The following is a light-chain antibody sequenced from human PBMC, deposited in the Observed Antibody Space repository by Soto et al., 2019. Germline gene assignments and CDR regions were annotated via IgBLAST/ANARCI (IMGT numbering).Light chain of an antibody. Sequence: VLTKTPETLSLSPGERATHSCRASQSVSNIYLAWYQQKPGQAPRLLIYGASSRATGIPDRFSGSGSGTDFSLTISRLEPEDFAVYYCQQYGDLPPWTFGQVANVDI. J-gene: IGKJ1*01. CDR2: GAS. V-gene: IGKV3-20*01. CDR1: QSVSNIY. CDR3: QQYGDLPPWT.